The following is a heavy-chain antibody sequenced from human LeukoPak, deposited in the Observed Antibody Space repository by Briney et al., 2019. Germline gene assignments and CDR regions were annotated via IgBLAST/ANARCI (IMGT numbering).Heavy chain of an antibody. Sequence: GGSLRLSCAASGFTFSSYDMHWDRQATGKGLEWVSAIGTAGDTYYPGSVKGRFTISRENAKNSLYLQMNSLRAGDTAVYYCARGQQLVYGMDVWGQGTTVTVSS. V-gene: IGHV3-13*01. CDR1: GFTFSSYD. CDR3: ARGQQLVYGMDV. J-gene: IGHJ6*02. D-gene: IGHD6-13*01. CDR2: IGTAGDT.